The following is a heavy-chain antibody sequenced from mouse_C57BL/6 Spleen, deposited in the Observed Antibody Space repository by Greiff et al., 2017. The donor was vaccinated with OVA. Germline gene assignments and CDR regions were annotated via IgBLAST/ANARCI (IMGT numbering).Heavy chain of an antibody. D-gene: IGHD6-1*01. Sequence: EVKLEESGGGLVQPGGSMKLSCVASGFTFSNYWMNWVRQSPEKGLEWVAQIRLKSDNYATHYAESVKGRFTISRDDSKSSVYLQMNNLRAEDTGIYYCTGSSTLFDYWGQGTTLTVSS. CDR3: TGSSTLFDY. CDR1: GFTFSNYW. J-gene: IGHJ2*01. V-gene: IGHV6-3*01. CDR2: IRLKSDNYAT.